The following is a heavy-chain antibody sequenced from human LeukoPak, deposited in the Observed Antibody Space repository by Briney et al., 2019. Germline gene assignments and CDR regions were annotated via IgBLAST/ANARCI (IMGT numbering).Heavy chain of an antibody. CDR1: GDSINSSSHY. D-gene: IGHD6-19*01. CDR2: IYYSGST. CDR3: ARDRGNGWYGGGVSTPYYYYYMDV. V-gene: IGHV4-39*07. J-gene: IGHJ6*03. Sequence: PSETLSLTCTVSGDSINSSSHYWGWIRQSPGKGLEWIGSIYYSGSTNYNPSLKSRVTISVDKSKNQFSLKLSSVTAADTAVYYCARDRGNGWYGGGVSTPYYYYYMDVWGKGTTVTVSS.